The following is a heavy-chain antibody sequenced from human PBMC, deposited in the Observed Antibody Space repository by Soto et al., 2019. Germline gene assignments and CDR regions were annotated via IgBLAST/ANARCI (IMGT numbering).Heavy chain of an antibody. Sequence: QVQLVESGGGVVQPGRSLRLSCAASGFTFSSYGMHWVRQAPGQGLEWVAGISYDGSITYYADSVQGRFTISRDNSTSTVYLQMSSLRAEDTAVYYCARDGCGGGCYPPYWYFDLWGRGTMVTVSS. CDR1: GFTFSSYG. D-gene: IGHD2-15*01. V-gene: IGHV3-30*03. CDR3: ARDGCGGGCYPPYWYFDL. J-gene: IGHJ2*01. CDR2: ISYDGSIT.